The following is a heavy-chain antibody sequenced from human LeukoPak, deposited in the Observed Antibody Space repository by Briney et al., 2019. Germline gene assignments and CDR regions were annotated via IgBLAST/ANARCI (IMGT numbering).Heavy chain of an antibody. CDR2: IYYSGST. CDR3: ATKGPRRGYFDY. J-gene: IGHJ4*02. Sequence: PSETLSLTCTVSGGSISSYYWSWIRQPPGKGLEWIGYIYYSGSTNYNPSLKSRVTISVDTSKNQFSLKLSSVTAADTAVYYCATKGPRRGYFDYWGQGTLVAFSS. V-gene: IGHV4-59*01. CDR1: GGSISSYY.